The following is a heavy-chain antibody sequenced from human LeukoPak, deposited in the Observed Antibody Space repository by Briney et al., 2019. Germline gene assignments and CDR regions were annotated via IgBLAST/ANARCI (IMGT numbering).Heavy chain of an antibody. D-gene: IGHD3-10*01. CDR3: ARAQAGSGSNY. J-gene: IGHJ4*02. V-gene: IGHV1-2*02. Sequence: GASVKVSCKASGYSFTMYYIHWVRQAPGQGLEWMGWINPNSGGTNYAQKFQGRVTMTRDTSISTAYMELSRLRSDDTAVYYCARAQAGSGSNYWGQGTLVTVSS. CDR2: INPNSGGT. CDR1: GYSFTMYY.